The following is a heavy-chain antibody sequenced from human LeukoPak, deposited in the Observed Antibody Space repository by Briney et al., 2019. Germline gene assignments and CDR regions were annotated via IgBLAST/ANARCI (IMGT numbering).Heavy chain of an antibody. CDR1: GFTFSCYY. V-gene: IGHV3-23*01. D-gene: IGHD6-13*01. Sequence: GGSLRLSCAASGFTFSCYYMSWVRQAPGAGLEWVSAIGGSGTGTYYADSVKGRFTISRDNSKNTLYLQMNSLRAEDTAVYYCVKDETGSSWYNWGQGTLVTVSS. CDR3: VKDETGSSWYN. J-gene: IGHJ4*02. CDR2: IGGSGTGT.